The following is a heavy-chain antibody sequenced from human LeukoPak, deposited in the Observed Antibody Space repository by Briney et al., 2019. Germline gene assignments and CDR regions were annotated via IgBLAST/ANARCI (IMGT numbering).Heavy chain of an antibody. Sequence: ASVKVSCKASGYTFTSYYMHWVRQAPGQGLEWMGWMNPNSGNTGYAQKFQGRVTITRNTSISAAYMELSSLRSEDTAVYYCARNTYYYDSSGYPDAFDIWGQGTMVTVSS. D-gene: IGHD3-22*01. CDR3: ARNTYYYDSSGYPDAFDI. CDR1: GYTFTSYY. CDR2: MNPNSGNT. V-gene: IGHV1-8*03. J-gene: IGHJ3*02.